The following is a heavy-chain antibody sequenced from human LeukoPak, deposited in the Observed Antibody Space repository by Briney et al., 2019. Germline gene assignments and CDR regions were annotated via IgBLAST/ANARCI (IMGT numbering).Heavy chain of an antibody. CDR2: IYYSGST. CDR1: GGSISSRSYY. D-gene: IGHD6-19*01. J-gene: IGHJ4*02. CDR3: VRHSSGWHYFDY. V-gene: IGHV4-39*01. Sequence: SETLSLTCTVSGGSISSRSYYWGWIRQPPGKGLEWIVSIYYSGSTYYNPSLKSRVTISVDTSKNQFSLKLRSVTAADTAVYHCVRHSSGWHYFDYWGQGTLVTVSS.